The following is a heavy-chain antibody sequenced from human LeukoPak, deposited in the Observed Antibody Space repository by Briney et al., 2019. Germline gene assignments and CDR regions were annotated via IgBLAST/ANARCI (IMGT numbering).Heavy chain of an antibody. V-gene: IGHV3-7*04. CDR2: IKQDGSEK. J-gene: IGHJ4*02. D-gene: IGHD4-23*01. CDR3: ARYDYGGNYDY. CDR1: GFTFSSYW. Sequence: PGGSLRLSCAASGFTFSSYWMSWVRQAPGKGLEWVANIKQDGSEKYYADPVKGRFTISRDNAKNLLYLQMNGLRAEDTAVYYCARYDYGGNYDYWGQGTLVTVSS.